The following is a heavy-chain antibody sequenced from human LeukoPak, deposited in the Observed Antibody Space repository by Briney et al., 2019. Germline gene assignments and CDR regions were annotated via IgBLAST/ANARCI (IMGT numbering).Heavy chain of an antibody. Sequence: GGSLRLSCAASGFTLSSYAMHWVRQAPGKGLEWVAVISYDGSNKYYADSVKGRFTISRDNSKNTLYLQMNSLRAEDTAVYYCARAVAAAGPGDLWGRGTLVTVSS. D-gene: IGHD6-13*01. CDR1: GFTLSSYA. J-gene: IGHJ2*01. CDR3: ARAVAAAGPGDL. CDR2: ISYDGSNK. V-gene: IGHV3-30-3*01.